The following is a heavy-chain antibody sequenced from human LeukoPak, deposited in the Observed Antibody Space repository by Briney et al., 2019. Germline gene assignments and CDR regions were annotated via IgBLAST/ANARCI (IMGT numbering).Heavy chain of an antibody. CDR1: GGSISSGDYY. CDR2: TYYSGST. CDR3: AREVSRWPYYFDY. V-gene: IGHV4-30-4*01. D-gene: IGHD4-23*01. J-gene: IGHJ4*02. Sequence: SQTLSLTCTVSGGSISSGDYYWSWIRQPPGKGLEWIGYTYYSGSTYYNPSLKSRVTMSVDTSKNQFSLKLSSVTAADTAVYYCAREVSRWPYYFDYWGQGTLVTVSS.